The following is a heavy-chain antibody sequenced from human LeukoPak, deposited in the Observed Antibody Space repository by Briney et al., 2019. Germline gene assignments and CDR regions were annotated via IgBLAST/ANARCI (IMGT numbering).Heavy chain of an antibody. CDR3: ARDKDTGGYHRAPLTY. J-gene: IGHJ4*02. CDR2: IYHSGST. Sequence: TSETLSLTCAVSGVSISTTNWWSWVRQPPGKGLEWIGEIYHSGSTNYNPSLQSRVTMSVDKAKNQFSLKLNSVTAADTAVYFCARDKDTGGYHRAPLTYWGQGTLVAVSS. D-gene: IGHD2-8*02. V-gene: IGHV4-4*02. CDR1: GVSISTTNW.